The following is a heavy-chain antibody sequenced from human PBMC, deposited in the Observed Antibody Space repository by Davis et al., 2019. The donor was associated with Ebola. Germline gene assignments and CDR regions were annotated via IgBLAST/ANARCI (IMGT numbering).Heavy chain of an antibody. V-gene: IGHV3-64*01. J-gene: IGHJ6*02. CDR3: ARGGTVVYYYGMDV. CDR2: ISSNGGST. CDR1: GFTFSSYA. D-gene: IGHD4-11*01. Sequence: PGGSLRLSCAASGFTFSSYAMHWVRQAPGKGLEYVSGISSNGGSTYYANSVKGRFTISRGNSKNTLYLQMGSLRAEDMAVYYCARGGTVVYYYGMDVWGQGTTVTVSS.